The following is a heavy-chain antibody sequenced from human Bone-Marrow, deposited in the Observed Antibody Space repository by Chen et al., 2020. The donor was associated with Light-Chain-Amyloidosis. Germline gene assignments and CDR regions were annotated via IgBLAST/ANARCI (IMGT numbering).Heavy chain of an antibody. D-gene: IGHD3-22*01. Sequence: QVQLVESGGGVVQPGGSLRLSCASSGFSLSNYGIHWVRQAPGKGLEWVAVFWSDGSQKYCADSVKGRFTVSRDISNNSLYLQMSSLRAEDTAIYYWARDADTSSHYSHVDYWGQGAQVTVSS. CDR2: FWSDGSQK. V-gene: IGHV3-33*01. J-gene: IGHJ4*02. CDR1: GFSLSNYG. CDR3: ARDADTSSHYSHVDY.